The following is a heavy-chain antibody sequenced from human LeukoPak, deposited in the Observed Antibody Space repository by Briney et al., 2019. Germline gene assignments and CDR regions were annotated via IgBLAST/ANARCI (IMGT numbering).Heavy chain of an antibody. CDR1: GFTFSSYG. CDR2: ISYDGSNK. CDR3: ARHKAVVVPAAIGRFDP. Sequence: PGRSLRLSCAASGFTFSSYGMHWVRQAPGKGLEWVAVISYDGSNKYYADSVKGRFTISRDNSKNTLYLQMNSLRAEDTAVYYCARHKAVVVPAAIGRFDPWGQGTLVTVSS. D-gene: IGHD2-2*02. V-gene: IGHV3-30*03. J-gene: IGHJ5*02.